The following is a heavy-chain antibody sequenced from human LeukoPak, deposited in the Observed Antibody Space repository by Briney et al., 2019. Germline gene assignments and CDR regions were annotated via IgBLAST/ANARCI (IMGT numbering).Heavy chain of an antibody. CDR1: GFTVSSNY. Sequence: GGSLRLSCAASGFTVSSNYMSWVRQAPGKGLEWVSVSYSGGSSYYADSVKGRFTISRDNSKNTLYLQMNSLRAEDTAVYYCAKSGYHGSSGYNWGQGTLVTVSS. J-gene: IGHJ4*02. V-gene: IGHV3-53*05. CDR2: SYSGGSS. D-gene: IGHD3-22*01. CDR3: AKSGYHGSSGYN.